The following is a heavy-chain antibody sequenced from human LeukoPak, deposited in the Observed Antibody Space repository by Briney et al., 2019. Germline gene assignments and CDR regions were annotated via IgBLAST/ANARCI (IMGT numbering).Heavy chain of an antibody. CDR1: GGTFSSYA. CDR3: ARDSVPYSSSPPTN. V-gene: IGHV1-69*05. CDR2: IIPIFGTA. J-gene: IGHJ4*02. Sequence: ASVKVSCNASGGTFSSYAISWVRQARGQGREWMGGIIPIFGTANYAQKFQGRVTITTDESTSTAYMELSSLRSEDTAVYYCARDSVPYSSSPPTNWGQGTLVTVSS. D-gene: IGHD6-6*01.